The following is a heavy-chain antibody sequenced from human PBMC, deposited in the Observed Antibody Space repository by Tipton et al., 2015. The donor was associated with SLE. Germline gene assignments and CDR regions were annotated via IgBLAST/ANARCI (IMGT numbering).Heavy chain of an antibody. D-gene: IGHD2-8*01. Sequence: TLSLTCAVYGGSFSSYSWSWIRQSPGKGLEWIGGIHHGGDTNYNPSLKSRVTISIDTSKSQFSLNLSSVTAADTAVYYRARDEFSMRWKWFDPWGQGTLVTVSS. V-gene: IGHV4-34*01. CDR1: GGSFSSYS. J-gene: IGHJ5*02. CDR3: ARDEFSMRWKWFDP. CDR2: IHHGGDT.